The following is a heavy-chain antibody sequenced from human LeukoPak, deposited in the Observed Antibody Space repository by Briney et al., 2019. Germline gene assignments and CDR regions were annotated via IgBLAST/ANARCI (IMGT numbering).Heavy chain of an antibody. D-gene: IGHD6-6*01. CDR2: ISSNGGST. V-gene: IGHV3-64*04. J-gene: IGHJ4*02. Sequence: QPGWSLRLSCSASGFTFSSYAMHWVRQAPGKGLEYVSAISSNGGSTYYADSVKGRFTISRDSAKNSLYLQMNSLRAEDTAVYFCARGTAARLFDYWGQGTLVTVSS. CDR1: GFTFSSYA. CDR3: ARGTAARLFDY.